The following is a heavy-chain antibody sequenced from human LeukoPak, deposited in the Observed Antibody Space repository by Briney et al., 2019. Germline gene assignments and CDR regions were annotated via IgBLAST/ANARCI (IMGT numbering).Heavy chain of an antibody. J-gene: IGHJ4*02. CDR1: GFTYSSYS. Sequence: SGGSLRLSCAASGFTYSSYSMNWVRQAPGKGLGWVSSISSSSSYIYYADSVKGRFTISRDNAKNSLYLQMNSLRAEHTAVYYCGVSITMVRGFISGGQGTLATVSS. D-gene: IGHD3-10*01. CDR3: GVSITMVRGFIS. V-gene: IGHV3-21*01. CDR2: ISSSSSYI.